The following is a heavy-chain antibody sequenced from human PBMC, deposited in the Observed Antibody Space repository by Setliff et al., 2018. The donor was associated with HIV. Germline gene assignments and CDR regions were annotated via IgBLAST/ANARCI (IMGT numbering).Heavy chain of an antibody. V-gene: IGHV4-39*02. CDR3: AREALAWYHYDSSGYSNWFDP. J-gene: IGHJ5*02. CDR1: GGSASNSRYY. CDR2: IHYNEKT. D-gene: IGHD3-22*01. Sequence: NPSETLSLTCTVSGGSASNSRYYWAWIRQPPGKGLEYIGSIHYNEKTYYNPSLKSRVTISIDTSKNQFSLNLTSVTAADTAVYYCAREALAWYHYDSSGYSNWFDPWGQGTLVTVSS.